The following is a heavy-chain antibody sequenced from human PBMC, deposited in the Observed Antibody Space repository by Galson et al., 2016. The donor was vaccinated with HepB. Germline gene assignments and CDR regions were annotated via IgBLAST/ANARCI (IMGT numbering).Heavy chain of an antibody. J-gene: IGHJ6*04. CDR1: GFTFSSFA. V-gene: IGHV3-23*01. D-gene: IGHD6-25*01. Sequence: SLRLSCAASGFTFSSFAMTWVRQAPGKGLEWVSSLSGCADKSFYADSLKGRFTISRDNFNNTVFLQMNSLRAEDTAVYYCARRPVSGAAGYYHGMDVWGKGTTGIVSS. CDR2: LSGCADKS. CDR3: ARRPVSGAAGYYHGMDV.